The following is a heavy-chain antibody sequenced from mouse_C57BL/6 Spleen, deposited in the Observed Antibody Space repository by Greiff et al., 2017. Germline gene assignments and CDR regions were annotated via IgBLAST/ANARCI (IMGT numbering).Heavy chain of an antibody. CDR1: GYTFTSYW. J-gene: IGHJ4*01. CDR3: ARRGYGSSYDAMDY. CDR2: IDPSDSYT. V-gene: IGHV1-50*01. D-gene: IGHD1-1*01. Sequence: QVQLKQSGAELVKPGASVKLSCKASGYTFTSYWMQWVKQRPGQGLEWIGEIDPSDSYTNYNQKFKGKATLTVDTSSSTAYMQLSSLTAEDSAVYYCARRGYGSSYDAMDYWGQGTSVTVSS.